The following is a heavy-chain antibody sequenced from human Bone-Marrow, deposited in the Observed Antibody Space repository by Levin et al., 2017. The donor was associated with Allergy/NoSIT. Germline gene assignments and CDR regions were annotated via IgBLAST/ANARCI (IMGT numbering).Heavy chain of an antibody. J-gene: IGHJ3*02. CDR2: IYAGDSDT. D-gene: IGHD1/OR15-1a*01. V-gene: IGHV5-51*01. CDR1: GYSFTSYW. CDR3: ARQQEQVDGFDI. Sequence: KHGESLKISCKDSGYSFTSYWFAWVRQMPGKGLEWMGIIYAGDSDTKYSPSFQGQVTISADRSVNIAYLQWSSLKASDTAMYYCARQQEQVDGFDIWGQGTMVTVSS.